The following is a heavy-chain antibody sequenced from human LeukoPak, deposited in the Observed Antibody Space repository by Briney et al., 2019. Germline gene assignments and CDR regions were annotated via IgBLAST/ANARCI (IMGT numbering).Heavy chain of an antibody. CDR1: GGSISSSSYY. CDR2: IYYSGST. J-gene: IGHJ6*03. Sequence: SETLSLTCTVSGGSISSSSYYWGWIRQPPGKGLEWIGSIYYSGSTYYNPSLKSRVTISVDTSENQFSLKLSSVTAADTAVYYCARSHSSSWYSAPILDYYYMDVWGKGTTVTVSS. CDR3: ARSHSSSWYSAPILDYYYMDV. V-gene: IGHV4-39*07. D-gene: IGHD6-13*01.